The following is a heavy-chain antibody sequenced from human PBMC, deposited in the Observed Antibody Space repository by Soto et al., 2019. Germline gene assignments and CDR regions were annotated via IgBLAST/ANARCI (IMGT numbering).Heavy chain of an antibody. CDR2: INPSGGST. J-gene: IGHJ4*02. Sequence: QVQLVQSGAEVKKPGASVKVSCKASGYTFTSYYMHWVRQAPGQGLEWMGIINPSGGSTSYAQKFHGRVNMTRDTSTSTVYMELSSLRSEDTAVDYCARALPGSYRHLDYWGQGTLVTVSS. CDR3: ARALPGSYRHLDY. D-gene: IGHD1-26*01. CDR1: GYTFTSYY. V-gene: IGHV1-46*01.